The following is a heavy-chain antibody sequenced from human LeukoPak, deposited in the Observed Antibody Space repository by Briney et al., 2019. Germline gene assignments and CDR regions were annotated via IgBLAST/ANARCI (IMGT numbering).Heavy chain of an antibody. V-gene: IGHV3-43D*04. D-gene: IGHD3-22*01. Sequence: QTGGSLRLSCAASGFTFDDYVMPWVRQAPGKGLECVSLISWDGGSTYYADSVKGRFTISIDNSKNSLYLQMNSLRAEDTALYSCTKVRSYDNNGYYDYWGQETLVTVSS. CDR1: GFTFDDYV. CDR3: TKVRSYDNNGYYDY. CDR2: ISWDGGST. J-gene: IGHJ4*02.